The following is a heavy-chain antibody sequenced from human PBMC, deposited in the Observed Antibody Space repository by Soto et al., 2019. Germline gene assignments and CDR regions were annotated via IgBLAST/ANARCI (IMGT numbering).Heavy chain of an antibody. CDR1: GDSISSDSYY. CDR3: VRHKDRNCFDP. CDR2: IYYSTRTYYNPSGST. Sequence: TSETLSLTCSVSGDSISSDSYYWGWIRQPPVKGLEWIGSIYYSTRTYYNPSGSTYYNPSLKSRVSISIDTSKNHFSLKLSSVTATHTAVYYCVRHKDRNCFDPWGQGALLTVSS. J-gene: IGHJ5*02. V-gene: IGHV4-39*01.